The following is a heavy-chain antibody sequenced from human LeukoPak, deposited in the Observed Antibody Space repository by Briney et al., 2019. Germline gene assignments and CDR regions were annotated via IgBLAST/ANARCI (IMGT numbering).Heavy chain of an antibody. CDR2: IGRRDNNR. D-gene: IGHD1-7*01. CDR1: GFTFDRYT. J-gene: IGHJ4*02. Sequence: PGGSLRLSCAASGFTFDRYTIHWVRQAPGKGLEWVSLIGRRDNNRYYADSVRGRFTISRDNSKNSLYLQMNSLRAEDTAVYYCARTTRYWGQGTLVTVSS. CDR3: ARTTRY. V-gene: IGHV3-43*01.